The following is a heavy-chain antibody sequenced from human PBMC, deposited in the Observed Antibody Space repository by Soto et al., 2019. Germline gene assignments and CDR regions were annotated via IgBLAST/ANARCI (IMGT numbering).Heavy chain of an antibody. CDR1: GFTFSSYS. V-gene: IGHV3-48*02. J-gene: IGHJ6*02. Sequence: GGSLRLSCAASGFTFSSYSMNWVRQAPGKGLEWVSYISSSSSTIYYADSVKGRFTISRDNAKNSLYLQMNSLRDEDTAVYYCAREGRYYYDSRYYYYYGMDVWGQGTTVTVSS. CDR2: ISSSSSTI. D-gene: IGHD3-22*01. CDR3: AREGRYYYDSRYYYYYGMDV.